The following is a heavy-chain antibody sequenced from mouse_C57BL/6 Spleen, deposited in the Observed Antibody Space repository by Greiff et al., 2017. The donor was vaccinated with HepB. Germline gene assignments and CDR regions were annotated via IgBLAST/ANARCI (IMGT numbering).Heavy chain of an antibody. CDR3: ARGSITTVVSYWYFDV. J-gene: IGHJ1*03. Sequence: VQLKESGPELVKPGASVKISCKASGYSFTDYNMNWVKQSNGKSLEWIGVINPNYGTTSYNQKFKGKATLTVDQSSSTAYMQLNSLTSEDSAVYYCARGSITTVVSYWYFDVWGTGTTVTVSS. D-gene: IGHD1-1*01. CDR2: INPNYGTT. V-gene: IGHV1-39*01. CDR1: GYSFTDYN.